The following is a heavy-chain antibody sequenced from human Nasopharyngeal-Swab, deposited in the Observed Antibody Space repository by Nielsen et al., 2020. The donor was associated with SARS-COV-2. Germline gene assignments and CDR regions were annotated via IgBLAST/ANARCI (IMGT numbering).Heavy chain of an antibody. CDR2: IIPIFGTA. D-gene: IGHD3-10*01. J-gene: IGHJ6*03. Sequence: VRQMPGTGLGWMGGIIPIFGTANYAQKFQGRVTITADKSTSTAYMELSSLRSEDTAVYYCAREGRGSGYYYYMDVWGKGTTVTVSS. CDR3: AREGRGSGYYYYMDV. V-gene: IGHV1-69*06.